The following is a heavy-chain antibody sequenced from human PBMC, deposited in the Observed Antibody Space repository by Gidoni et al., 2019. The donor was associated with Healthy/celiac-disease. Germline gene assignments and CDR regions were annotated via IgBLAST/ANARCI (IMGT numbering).Heavy chain of an antibody. CDR3: ARDSERYCSSTSCYPGDWYFDL. J-gene: IGHJ2*01. CDR1: GFTFSSYA. CDR2: ISYDGSNK. V-gene: IGHV3-30-3*01. Sequence: QVQLVESGGGVVQPGRSLRLSCAASGFTFSSYAMHCVRQAPGKGLEWVAVISYDGSNKYYADSVKGRFTISRDNSKNTLYLQMNSLRAEDTAVYYCARDSERYCSSTSCYPGDWYFDLWGRGTLVTVSS. D-gene: IGHD2-2*01.